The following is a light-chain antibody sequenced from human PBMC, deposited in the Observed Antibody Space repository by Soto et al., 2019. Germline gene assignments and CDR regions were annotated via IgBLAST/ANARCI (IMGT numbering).Light chain of an antibody. J-gene: IGKJ1*01. V-gene: IGKV1-17*03. Sequence: DIQITQSPSAMSASVGASVTLTCRASQVIRNSLDWFQQRPGKVPKRLIYSASNLQSGVPSRFSGSGSGTEFTLTISSLQPDDFATYYCQQYNSYWTFGQGTKVDIK. CDR3: QQYNSYWT. CDR2: SAS. CDR1: QVIRNS.